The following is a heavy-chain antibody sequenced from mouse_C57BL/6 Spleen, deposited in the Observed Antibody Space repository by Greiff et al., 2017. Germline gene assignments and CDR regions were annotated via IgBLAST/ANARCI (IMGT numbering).Heavy chain of an antibody. CDR3: ARGGYYFDY. V-gene: IGHV1-82*01. Sequence: QVQLKESGPELVKPGASVKISCKASGYAFSSSWMNWVKQRPGKGLEWIGRIYPGDGDTTYHGKFKGKATLTADKSSSTAYMQLSSLTSEDSAVYFCARGGYYFDYWGQGTTLTVSS. CDR1: GYAFSSSW. J-gene: IGHJ2*01. CDR2: IYPGDGDT.